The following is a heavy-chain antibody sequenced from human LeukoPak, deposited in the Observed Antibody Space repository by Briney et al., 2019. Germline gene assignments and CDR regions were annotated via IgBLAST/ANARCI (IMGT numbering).Heavy chain of an antibody. J-gene: IGHJ4*02. CDR2: ISGSGDST. V-gene: IGHV3-23*01. Sequence: GGSLRLSCAASGFTFSSYAMTWVRLAPGKGLEWVSGISGSGDSTYYADSVKGRFTISRDNSKKTLYLQMSSLRAGDTAVYYCARGLRSFDYWGQGTLVTVSS. CDR1: GFTFSSYA. D-gene: IGHD3-3*01. CDR3: ARGLRSFDY.